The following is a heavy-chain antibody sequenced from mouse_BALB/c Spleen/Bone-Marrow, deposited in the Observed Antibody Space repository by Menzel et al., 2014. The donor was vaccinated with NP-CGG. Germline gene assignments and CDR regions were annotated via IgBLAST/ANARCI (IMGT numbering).Heavy chain of an antibody. CDR2: INSNGGST. Sequence: EVQLQESGGGLVQPGGSLKLSCAASGFTFSSYGMSWVRQTPDKRLELVATINSNGGSTYYPDSVKGRFTISRDNAKNDLSLQISNLKSEGTAMYYCAREKDDCFREAMDYWGQGTSVTVSS. V-gene: IGHV5-6-3*01. D-gene: IGHD2-4*01. CDR3: AREKDDCFREAMDY. CDR1: GFTFSSYG. J-gene: IGHJ4*01.